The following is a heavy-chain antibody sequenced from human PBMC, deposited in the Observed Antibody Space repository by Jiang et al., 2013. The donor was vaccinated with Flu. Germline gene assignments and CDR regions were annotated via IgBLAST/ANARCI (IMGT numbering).Heavy chain of an antibody. Sequence: SVKVSCKASGYTFTSYGISWVRQAPGQGLEWMGWISAYNGNTNYAQKLQGRVTMTTDTSTSTAYMELRSLRSDDTAVYYCAREATVTNYYYYYGMDVWGQGTTVTVSS. V-gene: IGHV1-18*04. J-gene: IGHJ6*02. D-gene: IGHD4-17*01. CDR3: AREATVTNYYYYYGMDV. CDR1: GYTFTSYG. CDR2: ISAYNGNT.